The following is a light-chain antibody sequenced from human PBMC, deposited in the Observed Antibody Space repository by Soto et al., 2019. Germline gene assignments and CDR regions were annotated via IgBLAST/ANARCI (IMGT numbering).Light chain of an antibody. CDR1: SSDIDAYNY. V-gene: IGLV2-14*01. Sequence: VLTQPASVSGSPGQSITISCTGTSSDIDAYNYVSWYQQHPGKAPKLMIYDVSNRPSGISNRFSGSKSGNTASLTISGLQAEDEADYYCGSYTTSSNYVFGTGTKVTVL. CDR2: DVS. CDR3: GSYTTSSNYV. J-gene: IGLJ1*01.